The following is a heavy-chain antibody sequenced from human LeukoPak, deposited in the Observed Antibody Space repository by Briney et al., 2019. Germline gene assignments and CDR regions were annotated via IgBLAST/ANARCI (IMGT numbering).Heavy chain of an antibody. J-gene: IGHJ5*01. V-gene: IGHV4-31*03. CDR1: GGSISSGGYY. CDR3: ARGPHYGGNWFDS. Sequence: SQTLPLTCTVSGGSISSGGYYWSWIRQHPGKGLEWIGYIYYSGSTYYNPSLKSRVTISVDTSKNQFSLKLSSVTAADTAVYYCARGPHYGGNWFDSWGQGTLVTVSS. D-gene: IGHD4-17*01. CDR2: IYYSGST.